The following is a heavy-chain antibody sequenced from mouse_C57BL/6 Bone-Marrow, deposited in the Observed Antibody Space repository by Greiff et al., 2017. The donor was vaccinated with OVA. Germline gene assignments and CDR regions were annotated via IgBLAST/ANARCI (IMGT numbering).Heavy chain of an antibody. Sequence: QVQLQQSGAELVRPGTSVKMSCRASGYTFTNYWIGWAKQRPGHGLEWIGDIYPGGGYTNYNEKFKGKATLPADKSSSTAYMQFSSLTSEDSSIYYCARWRGLLFDYWGQGTTLTVSS. CDR1: GYTFTNYW. D-gene: IGHD3-1*01. CDR3: ARWRGLLFDY. V-gene: IGHV1-63*01. CDR2: IYPGGGYT. J-gene: IGHJ2*01.